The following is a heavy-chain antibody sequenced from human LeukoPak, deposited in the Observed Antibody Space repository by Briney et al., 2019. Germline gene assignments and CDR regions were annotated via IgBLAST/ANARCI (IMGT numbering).Heavy chain of an antibody. CDR2: ISWNSGSI. Sequence: GGSLRLSCAASGFTFDDYAMHWVRQAPGKGLEWVSGISWNSGSIGYADSVKGRFTISRDNAKNSLYLQMNSLRAEDTALYYCARDSAVATYYGVDVWGQGITVTVSS. D-gene: IGHD6-19*01. V-gene: IGHV3-9*01. CDR1: GFTFDDYA. CDR3: ARDSAVATYYGVDV. J-gene: IGHJ6*02.